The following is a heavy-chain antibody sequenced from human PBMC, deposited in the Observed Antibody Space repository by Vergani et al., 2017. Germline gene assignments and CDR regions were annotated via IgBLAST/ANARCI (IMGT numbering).Heavy chain of an antibody. CDR1: GYTFTSYY. D-gene: IGHD6-6*01. J-gene: IGHJ6*03. CDR2: INPSGGST. V-gene: IGHV1-46*01. CDR3: SLAARPGGHYYMDV. Sequence: QVQLVESGAEVKKPGASVKVSCKASGYTFTSYYMHWVRQAPGQGLEWMGIINPSGGSTSYAQKFQGRVTLTRDTSTSTVYMELSSLRSEDTAVYYCSLAARPGGHYYMDVWGKGTTVTVSS.